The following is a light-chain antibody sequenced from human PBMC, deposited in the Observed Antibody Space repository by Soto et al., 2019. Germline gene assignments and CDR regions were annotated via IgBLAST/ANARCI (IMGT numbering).Light chain of an antibody. CDR3: QHLDSYST. J-gene: IGKJ5*01. CDR1: QGISSY. Sequence: DIQLTQSPSVLSASVGDRVTITSRASQGISSYLAWYQQKPGKAPKLLIYAASTLQSGVPSRFSGSGSGTEFTLTISSLQPEDFATYYCQHLDSYSTFGHGTRLEIK. CDR2: AAS. V-gene: IGKV1-9*01.